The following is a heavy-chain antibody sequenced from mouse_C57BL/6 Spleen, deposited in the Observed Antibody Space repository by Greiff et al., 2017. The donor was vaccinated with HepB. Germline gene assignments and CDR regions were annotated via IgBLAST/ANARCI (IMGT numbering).Heavy chain of an antibody. J-gene: IGHJ2*01. Sequence: VQLQQSGPVLVKPGASVKMSCKASGYTFTDYYMNWVKQSHGKSLEWIGVINPYNGGTSYNQKFKGKATLTVDKSSSTAYMELNSLTSEDSAVYYCAREGITTVVAKGDYWGQGTTLTVSS. CDR2: INPYNGGT. V-gene: IGHV1-19*01. D-gene: IGHD1-1*01. CDR1: GYTFTDYY. CDR3: AREGITTVVAKGDY.